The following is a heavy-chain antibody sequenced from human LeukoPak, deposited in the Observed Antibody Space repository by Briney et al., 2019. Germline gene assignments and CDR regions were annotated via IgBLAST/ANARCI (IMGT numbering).Heavy chain of an antibody. CDR2: VYYSGTT. D-gene: IGHD1-26*01. CDR3: ARSPGRFDP. J-gene: IGHJ5*02. V-gene: IGHV4-59*11. CDR1: GGSISHHY. Sequence: SETLSLTCTVSGGSISHHYWSWVRQPPEKGLEWIGHVYYSGTTNYNPSLKSRVTISIDTSKNQFSLKLSSVTAADTAVYYCARSPGRFDPWGQGTLVTVSS.